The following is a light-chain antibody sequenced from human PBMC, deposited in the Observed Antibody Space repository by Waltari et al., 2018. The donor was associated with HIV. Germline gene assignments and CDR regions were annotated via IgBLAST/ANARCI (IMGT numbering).Light chain of an antibody. CDR3: HQRSNWPPWT. CDR2: DAS. J-gene: IGKJ1*01. CDR1: QTVSTY. Sequence: EIVLTQSPATLSLSPGERATLSCRASQTVSTYLAWYQQRPGQAPRLLIYDASNRATGIPARFSGSGSGTDFTLTISTLEPEDFGVYYCHQRSNWPPWTFGQGTKVEIK. V-gene: IGKV3-11*01.